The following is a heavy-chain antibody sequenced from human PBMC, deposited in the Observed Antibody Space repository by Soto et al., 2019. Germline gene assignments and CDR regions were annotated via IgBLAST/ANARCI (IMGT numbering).Heavy chain of an antibody. V-gene: IGHV1-18*01. Sequence: GSSEEVSCTSTANTFTDYGINWVRQAPGQGLEWLGWISGYSANTKDAQKFQDRVTMTADTTTRTAYLEVRSLTSDDSGIYFCAATGGHYFGLDVWGQGTTVTVSS. CDR3: AATGGHYFGLDV. D-gene: IGHD2-8*02. CDR1: ANTFTDYG. CDR2: ISGYSANT. J-gene: IGHJ6*02.